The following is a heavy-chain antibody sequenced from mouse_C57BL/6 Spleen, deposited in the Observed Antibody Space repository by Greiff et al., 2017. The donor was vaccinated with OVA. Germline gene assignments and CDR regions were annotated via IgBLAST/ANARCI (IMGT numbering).Heavy chain of an antibody. CDR3: ARSGLRWDYAMDY. CDR2: INPNNGGT. CDR1: GYTFTDYN. Sequence: EVKLQESGPELVKPGASVKIPCKASGYTFTDYNMDWVKQSHGKSLEWIGDINPNNGGTIYNQKFKGKATLTVDKSSSTAYMELRSLTSEDTAVYYCARSGLRWDYAMDYWGQGTSVTVSS. D-gene: IGHD2-4*01. V-gene: IGHV1-18*01. J-gene: IGHJ4*01.